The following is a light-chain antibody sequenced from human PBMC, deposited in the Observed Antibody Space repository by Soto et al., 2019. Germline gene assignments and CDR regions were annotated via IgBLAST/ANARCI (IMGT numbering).Light chain of an antibody. V-gene: IGLV2-23*01. J-gene: IGLJ2*01. CDR3: SSYAGSITYVL. Sequence: QSALTQPASVSGSPGQSITISCTGTSSDVGSYNLVSWYQQHPGKAPKLLIYEDTKRPLGVSNRFSGSTSGNTASLRISGLQAEDEADYYCSSYAGSITYVLFGGGTKLTVL. CDR1: SSDVGSYNL. CDR2: EDT.